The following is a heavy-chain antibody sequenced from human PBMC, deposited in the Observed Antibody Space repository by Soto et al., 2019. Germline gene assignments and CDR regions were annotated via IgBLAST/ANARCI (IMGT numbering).Heavy chain of an antibody. CDR3: AKDEAATLVGAFDI. CDR1: GFTFSSYG. V-gene: IGHV3-30*18. Sequence: GGSLRLSCAASGFTFSSYGMHWVRQAPGKGLEWVAVISYDGSNKYYADSVKGRFTISRDNSKNTLYLQMNSLRAEDTAVYYCAKDEAATLVGAFDIWGQGTMVTVSS. J-gene: IGHJ3*02. D-gene: IGHD2-15*01. CDR2: ISYDGSNK.